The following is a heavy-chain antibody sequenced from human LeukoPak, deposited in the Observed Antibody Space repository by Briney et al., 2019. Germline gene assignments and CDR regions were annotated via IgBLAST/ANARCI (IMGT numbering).Heavy chain of an antibody. J-gene: IGHJ4*02. CDR3: ARLGHVGSGGVGPFDY. Sequence: ASVKVSCKASGYTFTSYGISWVRQAPGQGLEWMVWISAYNGNTNYAQKLQGRVTMTTDTSTSTAYMELRSLRSDDTAVYYCARLGHVGSGGVGPFDYWGQGTLVTVSS. CDR2: ISAYNGNT. V-gene: IGHV1-18*01. D-gene: IGHD1-14*01. CDR1: GYTFTSYG.